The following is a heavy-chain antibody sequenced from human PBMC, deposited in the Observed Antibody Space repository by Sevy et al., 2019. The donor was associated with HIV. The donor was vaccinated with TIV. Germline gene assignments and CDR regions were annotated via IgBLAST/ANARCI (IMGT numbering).Heavy chain of an antibody. D-gene: IGHD3-3*01. CDR1: GYTFTSYD. CDR2: MNPNSGNT. CDR3: ARGPPLGAYYDFWSGYYRGYYYYGMDV. J-gene: IGHJ6*02. Sequence: ASVKVSCKASGYTFTSYDINWVRQATGQGLEWMGWMNPNSGNTGYAQKFQGRVTITRNTSISTAYMELSSLRSEDTVVYYCARGPPLGAYYDFWSGYYRGYYYYGMDVWGQGTTVTVSS. V-gene: IGHV1-8*03.